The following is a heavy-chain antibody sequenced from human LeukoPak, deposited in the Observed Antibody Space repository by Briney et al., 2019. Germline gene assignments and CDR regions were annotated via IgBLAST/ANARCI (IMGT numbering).Heavy chain of an antibody. Sequence: SETLSLTCTVSGGSISSYYWSWIRQPPGKGLEWIGYIYYSGSTNYSPSLKSRVTISVDTSKNQFSLKLSSVTAADTAVYYCARAIVVVPAAIPTLGFDPWGQGTLVTVSS. CDR1: GGSISSYY. CDR2: IYYSGST. D-gene: IGHD2-2*02. CDR3: ARAIVVVPAAIPTLGFDP. V-gene: IGHV4-59*08. J-gene: IGHJ5*02.